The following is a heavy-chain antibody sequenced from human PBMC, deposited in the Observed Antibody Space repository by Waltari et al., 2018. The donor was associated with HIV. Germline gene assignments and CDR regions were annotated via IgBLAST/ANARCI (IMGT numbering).Heavy chain of an antibody. D-gene: IGHD5-12*01. V-gene: IGHV3-21*01. CDR1: GFTFSAHT. CDR2: ISRSGTYI. CDR3: AKVDTHGYLPYN. J-gene: IGHJ4*02. Sequence: EEQLVESGGGLVKPGGSVRLSCAASGFTFSAHTMNWVRQPPGKGLEGVSAISRSGTYIYYVDSVQGRFTISRDNAKNSLYLQMNSLRVEDTAIYYCAKVDTHGYLPYNWGQGTLVTVSS.